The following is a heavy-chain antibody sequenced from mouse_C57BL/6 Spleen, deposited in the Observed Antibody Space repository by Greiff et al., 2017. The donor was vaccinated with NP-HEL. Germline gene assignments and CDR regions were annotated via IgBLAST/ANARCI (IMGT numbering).Heavy chain of an antibody. D-gene: IGHD2-5*01. CDR2: ISSGSSTI. CDR3: ARAYSKAMDY. V-gene: IGHV5-17*01. J-gene: IGHJ4*01. CDR1: GFTFSDYG. Sequence: EVKLVESGGGLVKPGGSLKLYCAASGFTFSDYGMHWVRQAPEKGLEWVAYISSGSSTIYYADTVKGRFTISRDNAKNTLFLQMTSLRSEDTAMYYCARAYSKAMDYWGQGTSVTVSS.